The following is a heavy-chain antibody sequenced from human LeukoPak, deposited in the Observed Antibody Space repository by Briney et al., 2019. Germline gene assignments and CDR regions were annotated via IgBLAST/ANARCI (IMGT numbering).Heavy chain of an antibody. V-gene: IGHV3-21*06. Sequence: GGSLRLSCAASGFTFSTYNMNWVRQAPGKGLEWVSSISGSSSYIYYADSVKGRISLSRDNAKNTLHLQMNSLRVEDTAIYYCAREGDYGDYVLDYWGQGTLVTVSS. CDR1: GFTFSTYN. CDR2: ISGSSSYI. D-gene: IGHD4-17*01. J-gene: IGHJ4*02. CDR3: AREGDYGDYVLDY.